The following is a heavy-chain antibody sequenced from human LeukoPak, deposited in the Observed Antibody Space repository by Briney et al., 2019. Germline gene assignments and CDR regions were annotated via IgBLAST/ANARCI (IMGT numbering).Heavy chain of an antibody. V-gene: IGHV3-30*02. Sequence: GGSLRLSCAASGFTFSSYGMHWVRQAPGKGLEWVAFIRYDGSNKYYADSVKGRFTISRDNSKNTLYLQMNSLRSDDTAVYYCASVYSSSWYLSGWGTLDYWGQGTLVTVSS. D-gene: IGHD6-13*01. CDR2: IRYDGSNK. CDR1: GFTFSSYG. J-gene: IGHJ4*02. CDR3: ASVYSSSWYLSGWGTLDY.